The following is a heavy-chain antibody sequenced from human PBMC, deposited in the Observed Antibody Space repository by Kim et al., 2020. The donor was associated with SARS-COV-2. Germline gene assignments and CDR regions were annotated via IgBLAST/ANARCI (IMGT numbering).Heavy chain of an antibody. Sequence: LQSRVPISVDTSKNQFSLKLSSVAAADTAVYYCARGRYYDSSGYRKGFDPWGQGTLVTVSS. CDR3: ARGRYYDSSGYRKGFDP. V-gene: IGHV4-34*01. J-gene: IGHJ5*02. D-gene: IGHD3-22*01.